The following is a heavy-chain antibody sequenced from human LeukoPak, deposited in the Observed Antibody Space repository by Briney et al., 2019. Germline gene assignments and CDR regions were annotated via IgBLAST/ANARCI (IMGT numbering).Heavy chain of an antibody. D-gene: IGHD3-16*02. V-gene: IGHV1-8*02. Sequence: ASVKVSCKGYGYTFINHDIDWVRQAAGQGLEWMGWMNSNSGNTGYAQKFQGRVTMTTDTSTSTAYMELRSLRSDDTAVYYCARQSYVWGNYRSDDALDIWGQGTMVTVSS. J-gene: IGHJ3*02. CDR3: ARQSYVWGNYRSDDALDI. CDR2: MNSNSGNT. CDR1: GYTFINHD.